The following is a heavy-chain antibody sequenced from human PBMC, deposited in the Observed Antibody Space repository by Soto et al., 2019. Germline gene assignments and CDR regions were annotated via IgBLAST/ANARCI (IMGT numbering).Heavy chain of an antibody. V-gene: IGHV1-69*06. CDR2: IVPLIDTA. J-gene: IGHJ6*02. Sequence: QVQLVQSGAEVKQPGSSVKVSCRASGGTFSSYSFDWVRQAPGQGLEWMGGIVPLIDTANYAQKFQVRVTIIADKSTTKAYKGLISLTSDDTDVYYCPRGSGPEYYDISGLTPNGNGLDVWGQGTTVNV. D-gene: IGHD3-16*01. CDR1: GGTFSSYS. CDR3: PRGSGPEYYDISGLTPNGNGLDV.